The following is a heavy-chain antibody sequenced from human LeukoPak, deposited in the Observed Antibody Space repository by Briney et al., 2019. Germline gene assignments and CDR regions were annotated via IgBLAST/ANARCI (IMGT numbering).Heavy chain of an antibody. CDR1: GGSISSSSYY. Sequence: SETLSLTCTVSGGSISSSSYYWGWIRQPPGKGLEWIGSIYYSGSTYYNPSLKSRVTISVDTSKNQFSLKLSSVTAADTAVYYCARLPPDIAVADPYYYYGMDVWGQGTTVTVSS. J-gene: IGHJ6*02. D-gene: IGHD6-19*01. V-gene: IGHV4-39*01. CDR2: IYYSGST. CDR3: ARLPPDIAVADPYYYYGMDV.